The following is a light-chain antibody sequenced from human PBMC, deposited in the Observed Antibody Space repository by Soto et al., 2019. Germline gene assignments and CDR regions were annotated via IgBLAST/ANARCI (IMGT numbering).Light chain of an antibody. CDR2: GAS. CDR1: QSVSSSY. J-gene: IGKJ5*01. V-gene: IGKV3-15*01. Sequence: EIVLTQSPGTLSLSPGERATLSCRARQSVSSSYLAWYQQRPCQAPRLLMYGASTRATGFPARFSGSGSGTEFILTVSSPQSEDSAIYYCQQYKRWPITFGQGTRLE. CDR3: QQYKRWPIT.